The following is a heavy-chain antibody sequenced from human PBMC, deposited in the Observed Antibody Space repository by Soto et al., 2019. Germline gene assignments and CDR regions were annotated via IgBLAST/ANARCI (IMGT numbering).Heavy chain of an antibody. CDR1: GYTFTSYD. D-gene: IGHD4-17*01. V-gene: IGHV1-8*01. Sequence: QVQLVQSGAEVKKPGASVKVSCKASGYTFTSYDINWVRQATGQGLEWMGWMNPNSVNTGYAQKFQGRVTMTRNTSRSTAFMELSSLRSEDTAVYYCARVRDGDYGPDYWGQGTLVTVSS. CDR3: ARVRDGDYGPDY. J-gene: IGHJ4*02. CDR2: MNPNSVNT.